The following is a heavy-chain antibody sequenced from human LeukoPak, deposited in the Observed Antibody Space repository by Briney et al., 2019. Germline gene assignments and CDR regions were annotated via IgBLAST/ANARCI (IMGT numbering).Heavy chain of an antibody. CDR2: LYYSGST. CDR1: GASITNNNYY. CDR3: ARNQRELAHYYMDV. D-gene: IGHD6-13*01. J-gene: IGHJ6*03. Sequence: PSETLSLTCTVSGASITNNNYYWGWIRQPPGKGLEWIGSLYYSGSTYHNPSLKSRVTISVDTSKNQFSLKLSSVTAADTAVYYCARNQRELAHYYMDVWGKGTTVTVSS. V-gene: IGHV4-39*07.